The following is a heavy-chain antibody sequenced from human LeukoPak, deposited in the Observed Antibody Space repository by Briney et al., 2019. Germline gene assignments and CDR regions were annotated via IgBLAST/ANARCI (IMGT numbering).Heavy chain of an antibody. CDR1: GGSISSYY. J-gene: IGHJ4*02. V-gene: IGHV4-4*07. CDR3: ASRSGSSWYGGFDY. D-gene: IGHD6-13*01. CDR2: IYTSGST. Sequence: SETLSLTCTASGGSISSYYWSWIRQPAGKGLEWIGRIYTSGSTNYNPSLKSRVTMSVDTSKNQFSLKLSSVTAADTAVYYCASRSGSSWYGGFDYWGQGTLVTVSS.